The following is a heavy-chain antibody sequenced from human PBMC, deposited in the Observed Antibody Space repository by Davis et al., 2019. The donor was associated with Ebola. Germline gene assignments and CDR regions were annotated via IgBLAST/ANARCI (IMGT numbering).Heavy chain of an antibody. V-gene: IGHV4-61*08. CDR2: IYYSGST. D-gene: IGHD3-3*01. CDR1: GFSLSTSGMC. J-gene: IGHJ5*02. CDR3: ARVDYDFWSGYNWFDP. Sequence: SGPTLVTPTQTLTLTCTFSGFSLSTSGMCVSWIRQPPGKGLEWIGYIYYSGSTNYNPSLKSRVTISVDTSKNQFSLKLSSVTAADTAVYYCARVDYDFWSGYNWFDPWGQGTLVTVSS.